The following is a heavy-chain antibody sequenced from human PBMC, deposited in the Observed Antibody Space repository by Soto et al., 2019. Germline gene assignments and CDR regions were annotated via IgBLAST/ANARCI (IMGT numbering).Heavy chain of an antibody. D-gene: IGHD3-10*01. CDR1: GFTFSAYA. CDR3: AKGRMYFYGSGGLWYLDY. CDR2: ISGSGDRT. J-gene: IGHJ4*02. V-gene: IGHV3-23*01. Sequence: EVQLLQSGGDLVQPGGSLRLSCAASGFTFSAYAKSWVRQAPGKGLEWVSAISGSGDRTYYADSVKGRFTISRDSSHNTLYLQMNSLRAEDTAIYYCAKGRMYFYGSGGLWYLDYWGQGTLVSVSS.